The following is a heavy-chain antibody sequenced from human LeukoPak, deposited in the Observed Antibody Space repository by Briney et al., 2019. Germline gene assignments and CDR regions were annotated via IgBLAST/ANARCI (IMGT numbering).Heavy chain of an antibody. V-gene: IGHV3-15*01. CDR1: GFTFSNYN. D-gene: IGHD1-26*01. J-gene: IGHJ4*02. Sequence: GGSLRLSCAASGFTFSNYNMNWVRQAPGKGLEWVGRIKSKTAGGTTDYAAPVKGRFTISRDDSKNTLYLQMNSLKTEDTAVYYCTTGESMVGTTIHVRWADWGQGTLVTVSS. CDR3: TTGESMVGTTIHVRWAD. CDR2: IKSKTAGGTT.